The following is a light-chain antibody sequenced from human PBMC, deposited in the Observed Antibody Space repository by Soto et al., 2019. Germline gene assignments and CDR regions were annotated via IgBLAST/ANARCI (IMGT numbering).Light chain of an antibody. J-gene: IGKJ1*01. CDR2: AAS. CDR1: QTISGY. V-gene: IGKV1-39*01. Sequence: DIERTHAPSALCASVGGRVTINTQASQTISGYLNWYQQKPGKAPELLIYAASYLGNGVPSRFSGSGSGTDFTLTISSLQPEDFATFYCHQSYSTPWTFGQGTKVDIK. CDR3: HQSYSTPWT.